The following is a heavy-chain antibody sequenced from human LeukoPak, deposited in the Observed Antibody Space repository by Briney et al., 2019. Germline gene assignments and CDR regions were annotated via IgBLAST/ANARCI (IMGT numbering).Heavy chain of an antibody. CDR1: GFTFDDYA. Sequence: PGGSLRLSCAASGFTFDDYAMHWVRQAPGKGLEWVSGISWNSGSIGYADSVKGRFTISRDNAKNSLYLQMNSLRAEDTALYYCAKDIAARPVYYYYYGMDVWGQGTTVTVSS. V-gene: IGHV3-9*01. CDR2: ISWNSGSI. J-gene: IGHJ6*02. CDR3: AKDIAARPVYYYYYGMDV. D-gene: IGHD6-6*01.